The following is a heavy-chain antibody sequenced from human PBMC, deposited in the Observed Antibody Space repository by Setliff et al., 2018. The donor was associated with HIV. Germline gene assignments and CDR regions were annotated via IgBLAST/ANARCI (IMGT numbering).Heavy chain of an antibody. J-gene: IGHJ5*02. V-gene: IGHV1-2*06. D-gene: IGHD5-12*01. Sequence: ASVKVSCKASGYTFTDFYIHWVRQAPGQGLEWIGRINPKSGVADYLKKFQGRVTMTTDTSTNTAHMELIRPRFDDTAVYYCAKAHFLVAMTRNWFDPWGQGTLVTVSS. CDR3: AKAHFLVAMTRNWFDP. CDR1: GYTFTDFY. CDR2: INPKSGVA.